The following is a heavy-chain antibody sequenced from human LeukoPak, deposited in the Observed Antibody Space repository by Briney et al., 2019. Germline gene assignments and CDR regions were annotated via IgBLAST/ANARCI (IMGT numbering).Heavy chain of an antibody. J-gene: IGHJ4*02. Sequence: GGSLRLSCAASGFTFSSYAMSWVRQAPGKGLEWVSAISGSGGSTFSADSVKGRFTISRDNSKNTLYLQMNSLRAEDTAVYYCAKQESWSNFDSWGQETLVTVSS. D-gene: IGHD2-15*01. CDR3: AKQESWSNFDS. CDR1: GFTFSSYA. CDR2: ISGSGGST. V-gene: IGHV3-23*01.